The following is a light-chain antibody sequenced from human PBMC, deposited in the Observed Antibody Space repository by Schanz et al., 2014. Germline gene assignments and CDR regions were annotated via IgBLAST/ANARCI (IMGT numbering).Light chain of an antibody. CDR3: LLSFTGARGGVV. J-gene: IGLJ2*01. Sequence: QAVVTQEPSLTVSPGGTVTLTCGSSTGTVTSGHYPYWFQQRPGQAPRTLIYDTSDKHSWTPARFSGSLLGGKAALTLSGAQPDDEADYYCLLSFTGARGGVVFGGGTKLTVL. CDR2: DTS. V-gene: IGLV7-46*01. CDR1: TGTVTSGHY.